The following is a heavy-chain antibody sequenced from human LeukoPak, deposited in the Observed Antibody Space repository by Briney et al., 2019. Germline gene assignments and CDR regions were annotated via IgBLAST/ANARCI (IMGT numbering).Heavy chain of an antibody. V-gene: IGHV1-2*02. CDR1: GYTFTGYY. J-gene: IGHJ4*02. CDR3: ARDTGSGSYFIVGPPDY. CDR2: INPNSGGT. Sequence: ASVKVSCKASGYTFTGYYMHWVRQAPGQGLEWMGWINPNSGGTNYAQKFQGRVTMTRDTSISTAYVERSRLRSDDTAVYYCARDTGSGSYFIVGPPDYWGLGTLVTVSS. D-gene: IGHD1-26*01.